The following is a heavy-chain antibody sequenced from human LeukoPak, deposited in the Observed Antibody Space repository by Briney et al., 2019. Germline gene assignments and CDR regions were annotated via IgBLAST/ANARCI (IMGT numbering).Heavy chain of an antibody. CDR1: GYTFTGYY. CDR2: INPNSGGT. J-gene: IGHJ5*02. Sequence: ASVKVSCKASGYTFTGYYMHWVRQAPGQGLEWMGWINPNSGGTNYAQKFQGRVTMTRDTSISTAYMELSRLRSDDTAVYYCARDGREYCSSTSCYSGFDPWGQGTLVTVSS. V-gene: IGHV1-2*02. CDR3: ARDGREYCSSTSCYSGFDP. D-gene: IGHD2-2*01.